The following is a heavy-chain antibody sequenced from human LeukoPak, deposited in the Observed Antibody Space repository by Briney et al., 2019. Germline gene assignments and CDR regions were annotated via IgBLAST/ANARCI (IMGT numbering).Heavy chain of an antibody. J-gene: IGHJ4*02. CDR2: ISSGGNTI. Sequence: GGSLRLSCAASGFTFSSYEMNWIRQAPGKGLEWVSYISSGGNTIYYADSVKGRFTISRDNAKNSLYLQMNSLRAEDTAVYYCAREGTAMVSFDYWGQGTLVTVSS. D-gene: IGHD5-18*01. V-gene: IGHV3-48*03. CDR3: AREGTAMVSFDY. CDR1: GFTFSSYE.